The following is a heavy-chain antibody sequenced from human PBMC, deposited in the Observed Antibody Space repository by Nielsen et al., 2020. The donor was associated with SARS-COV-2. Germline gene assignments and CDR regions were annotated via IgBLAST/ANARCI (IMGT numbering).Heavy chain of an antibody. CDR2: IYYSGST. V-gene: IGHV4-59*08. J-gene: IGHJ6*03. CDR3: ARRLAPPYYYMDV. Sequence: SETLSLTCTVSGGSISSYYWSWIRQPPGKGLEWIGYIYYSGSTNYNPSLKSRVTISVDTSKNQFSLKLSSVTAADTAVYYCARRLAPPYYYMDVWGKGTTVTVSS. CDR1: GGSISSYY.